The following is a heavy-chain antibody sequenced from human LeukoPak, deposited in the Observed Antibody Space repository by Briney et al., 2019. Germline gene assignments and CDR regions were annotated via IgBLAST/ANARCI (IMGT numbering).Heavy chain of an antibody. CDR1: GLTFNTYG. CDR2: INQDESSQ. CDR3: ARLGPVTKDHYCDY. D-gene: IGHD4-17*01. J-gene: IGHJ4*02. Sequence: GGSLRLSCAASGLTFNTYGMSWVRQAPGKGLERVANINQDESSQYYVDAVRGRFTISRDNAKNSLNLQMNSLRGEDTAVYFCARLGPVTKDHYCDYWGQGTLVTVSS. V-gene: IGHV3-7*01.